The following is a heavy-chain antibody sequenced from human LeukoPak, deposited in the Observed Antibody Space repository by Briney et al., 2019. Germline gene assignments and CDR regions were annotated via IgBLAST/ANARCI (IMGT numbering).Heavy chain of an antibody. V-gene: IGHV3-23*01. Sequence: GGSLRLSCATSGFTFSNYAMNWVRQAPGKGLEWVSGIRVTDDTYYADSVKGRFTISRDNAKNSLYLQMNSLRAEDTAIYYCAREDDWNYEDYWGQGTLVTVSS. CDR2: IRVTDDT. J-gene: IGHJ4*02. CDR1: GFTFSNYA. CDR3: AREDDWNYEDY. D-gene: IGHD1-7*01.